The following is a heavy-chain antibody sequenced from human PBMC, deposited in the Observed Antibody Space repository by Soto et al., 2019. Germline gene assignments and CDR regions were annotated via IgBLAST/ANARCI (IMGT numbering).Heavy chain of an antibody. CDR3: ARGVGASYYFDY. Sequence: ASVKVSCKASGYIFTNYYIHWVRQAPGQGLEWMGIINLSADRTSYAQKFQGRFTVTMDTSTSTGYMELRSLRSDDTAVYYCARGVGASYYFDYWGQGTLVTVSS. D-gene: IGHD1-26*01. CDR1: GYIFTNYY. J-gene: IGHJ4*02. V-gene: IGHV1-46*01. CDR2: INLSADRT.